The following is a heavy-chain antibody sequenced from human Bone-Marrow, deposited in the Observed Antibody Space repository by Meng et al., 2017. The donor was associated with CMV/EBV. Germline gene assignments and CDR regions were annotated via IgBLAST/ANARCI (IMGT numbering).Heavy chain of an antibody. D-gene: IGHD2-2*01. CDR3: ATLPSLDAPAAIPPLQRDWLDP. Sequence: ASVKVSCKASGYTFTSYGISWVRQAPGQGLEWMGWISAYNGNTNYAQKFQGRVTITADKSTSTAYMELSSLRSEDTAVYYCATLPSLDAPAAIPPLQRDWLDPWGQGTLVTVSS. J-gene: IGHJ5*02. V-gene: IGHV1-18*01. CDR2: ISAYNGNT. CDR1: GYTFTSYG.